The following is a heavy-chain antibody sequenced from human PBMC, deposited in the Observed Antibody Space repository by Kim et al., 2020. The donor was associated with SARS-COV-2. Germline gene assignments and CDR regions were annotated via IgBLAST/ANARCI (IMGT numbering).Heavy chain of an antibody. CDR1: GDTFTRYS. Sequence: ASVKVSCKASGDTFTRYSMYWVRQVPGQGLEWVGGVNGVIGNSHYSPTFQDRVRLTGDTFASTASMELWGLKTDDTAFYYCERAAVWG. V-gene: IGHV1-3*01. J-gene: IGHJ6*01. CDR3: ERAAV. CDR2: VNGVIGNS.